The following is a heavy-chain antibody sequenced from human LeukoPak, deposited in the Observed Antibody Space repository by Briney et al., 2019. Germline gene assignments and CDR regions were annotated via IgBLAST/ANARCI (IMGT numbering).Heavy chain of an antibody. CDR2: FDPEDGET. CDR1: GYTLTELS. V-gene: IGHV1-24*01. J-gene: IGHJ3*02. Sequence: ASVKVSCKVSGYTLTELSMHWVRQAPGKGLEWMGGFDPEDGETIYAQKFQGRVTMTRDTSISTAYMELSRLRSDDTAVYYCAGDDSSGYYGNDSFDIWGQGTMVTVSS. D-gene: IGHD3-22*01. CDR3: AGDDSSGYYGNDSFDI.